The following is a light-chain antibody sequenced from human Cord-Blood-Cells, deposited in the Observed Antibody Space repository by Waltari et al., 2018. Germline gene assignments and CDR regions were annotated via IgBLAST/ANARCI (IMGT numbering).Light chain of an antibody. J-gene: IGKJ4*01. CDR3: MQALQTSFT. V-gene: IGKV2-28*01. CDR1: QSLLHSNGYNY. CDR2: LGS. Sequence: DIVMTQSPLSLPVTPGEPASISCRSSQSLLHSNGYNYLDWYLQKPGQSPQLLIYLGSNRASGVPERFSGSGTGTDFTLRISRVEAEDVGVYYCMQALQTSFTFGGGTKVDIK.